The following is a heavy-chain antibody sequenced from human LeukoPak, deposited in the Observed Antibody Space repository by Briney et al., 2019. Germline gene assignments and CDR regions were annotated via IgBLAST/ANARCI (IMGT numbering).Heavy chain of an antibody. D-gene: IGHD1-20*01. Sequence: GASVKVSCKASGYTFTSYYMHWVRQAPGQGLEWMGGFDPEDGETIYAQKFQGRVTMTEDTSTDTAYMELSSLRSEDTAVYYCATARTYNWNDYFDYWGQGTLVTVSS. CDR1: GYTFTSYY. CDR3: ATARTYNWNDYFDY. CDR2: FDPEDGET. J-gene: IGHJ4*02. V-gene: IGHV1-24*01.